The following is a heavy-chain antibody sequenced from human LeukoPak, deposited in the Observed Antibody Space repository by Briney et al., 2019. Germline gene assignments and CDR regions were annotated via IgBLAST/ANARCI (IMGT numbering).Heavy chain of an antibody. V-gene: IGHV3-30*03. Sequence: GGSLRLSCAASGFTFSRYWMSWVRQAPGKGLEWVAVISYDGSSKYYADSVKGRFTISRDNSKKTLYLQMNSLRVEDTAVYFCAGAHNLPGTWAMFVEVKKELYMDVWGKGTTVTVSS. CDR2: ISYDGSSK. J-gene: IGHJ6*03. CDR1: GFTFSRYW. CDR3: AGAHNLPGTWAMFVEVKKELYMDV. D-gene: IGHD2-21*01.